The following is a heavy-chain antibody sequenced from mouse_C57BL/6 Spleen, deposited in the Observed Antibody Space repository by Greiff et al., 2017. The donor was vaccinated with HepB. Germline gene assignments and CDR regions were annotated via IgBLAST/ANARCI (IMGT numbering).Heavy chain of an antibody. D-gene: IGHD2-1*01. CDR3: ARGNYAWYFDV. J-gene: IGHJ1*03. V-gene: IGHV5-16*01. CDR1: GFTFSDYY. CDR2: INYDGSST. Sequence: EVQLVESEGGLVQPGSSMKLSCTASGFTFSDYYMAWVRQVPEKGLEWVANINYDGSSTYYLDSLKSRFIISRDNAKNILYLQMSSLKSEDTATYYCARGNYAWYFDVWGTGTTVTVSS.